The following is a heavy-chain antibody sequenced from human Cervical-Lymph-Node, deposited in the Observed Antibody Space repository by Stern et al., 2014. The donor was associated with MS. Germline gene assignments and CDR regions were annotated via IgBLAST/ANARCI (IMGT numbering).Heavy chain of an antibody. CDR2: INPGFDTT. CDR3: ARVNIVVEPTTAPNYYYYGMDV. J-gene: IGHJ6*02. V-gene: IGHV1-69*01. D-gene: IGHD2-2*01. Sequence: VQLVESGAEAKKPGSSVTVSCKASGGTFSSFAFTWGRQAPGQGLEWMGGINPGFDTTNYAQKCQGRVTMTADESTSTGYMKMSSLRSEDTAIYYCARVNIVVEPTTAPNYYYYGMDVWGQGTTVTVSS. CDR1: GGTFSSFA.